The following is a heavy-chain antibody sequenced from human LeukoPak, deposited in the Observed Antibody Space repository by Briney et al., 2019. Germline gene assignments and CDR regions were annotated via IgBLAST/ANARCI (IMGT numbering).Heavy chain of an antibody. CDR3: AREILRAYYDFWSGYSSFDS. D-gene: IGHD3-3*01. V-gene: IGHV1-46*01. CDR2: INPSGGST. CDR1: GYTSTSYY. J-gene: IGHJ4*02. Sequence: ASVKVSCKASGYTSTSYYMHWVRQAPGQGLEWMGIINPSGGSTNYAQKFQGRVIMTRDTSTSTVYMELGSLRSEDTALYYCAREILRAYYDFWSGYSSFDSWGQGTLVTVSS.